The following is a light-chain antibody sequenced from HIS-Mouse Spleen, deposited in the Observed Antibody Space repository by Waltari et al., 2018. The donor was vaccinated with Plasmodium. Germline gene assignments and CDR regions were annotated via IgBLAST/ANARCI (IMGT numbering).Light chain of an antibody. J-gene: IGLJ2*01. CDR3: GTWDSSLSAGVV. V-gene: IGLV1-51*01. Sequence: QSVLTQPPSVSAAPGQKVTISCSGSSSNIGNNYVSWSQQLPGTAPILLIYDNNKRPSGIPDVFSGSKSGTSSTLGITGLQTGDEADYYCGTWDSSLSAGVVFGGGTKLTVL. CDR1: SSNIGNNY. CDR2: DNN.